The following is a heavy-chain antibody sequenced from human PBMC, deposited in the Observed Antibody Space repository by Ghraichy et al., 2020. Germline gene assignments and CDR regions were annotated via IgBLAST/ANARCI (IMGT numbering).Heavy chain of an antibody. D-gene: IGHD3-10*01. CDR3: VRADGSGSFYY. CDR2: ISSVSFYI. V-gene: IGHV3-21*01. Sequence: LSLTCATSGFNLGVYTMNWLRWAPNKGLEWVASISSVSFYIYYGDSVRGRFNISRDNAMKSIYLQMNSLRVEDTAMYFCVRADGSGSFYYWGQGTQVTVSS. J-gene: IGHJ4*02. CDR1: GFNLGVYT.